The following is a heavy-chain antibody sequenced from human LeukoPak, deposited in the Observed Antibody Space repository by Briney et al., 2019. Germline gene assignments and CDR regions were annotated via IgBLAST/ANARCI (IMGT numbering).Heavy chain of an antibody. CDR2: INPNSGGT. V-gene: IGHV1-2*02. Sequence: ASVKVSCKASGYTFTDFYMHWVRQAPGQGLEWVGWINPNSGGTNYAQKFQDRVSMTRDTSISTAYMELSRLRSDDTAVYYCARWYYGSGIDYWGQGTLVTVSS. CDR3: ARWYYGSGIDY. CDR1: GYTFTDFY. D-gene: IGHD3-10*01. J-gene: IGHJ4*02.